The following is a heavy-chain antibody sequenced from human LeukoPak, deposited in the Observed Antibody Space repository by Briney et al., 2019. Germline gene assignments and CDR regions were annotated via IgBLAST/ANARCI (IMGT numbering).Heavy chain of an antibody. CDR1: RGTFSRYA. J-gene: IGHJ4*02. Sequence: SVNVSCKASRGTFSRYAISGVRQPPGQGLEGMGGIISFYGTANYVQTLQGRVTITADKSTSTAYMEMSSLRSEDTAVYYCASRVVTWTEFDYWGQGTLVTVSS. V-gene: IGHV1-69*06. D-gene: IGHD4-23*01. CDR3: ASRVVTWTEFDY. CDR2: IISFYGTA.